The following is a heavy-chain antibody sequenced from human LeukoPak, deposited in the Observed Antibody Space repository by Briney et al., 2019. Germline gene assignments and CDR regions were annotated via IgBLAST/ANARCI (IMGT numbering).Heavy chain of an antibody. CDR1: GDSISSGGYY. CDR2: ISYSGNT. J-gene: IGHJ4*02. Sequence: SETLSLTCTVSGDSISSGGYYWSWIRQHPGKGLEWIGYISYSGNTYYNPSLKSRAAISADTPENQFSLKLSSTTAADTAVYYCARAPVATPSEFDYWGQGTLVTVSS. V-gene: IGHV4-31*03. CDR3: ARAPVATPSEFDY. D-gene: IGHD5-12*01.